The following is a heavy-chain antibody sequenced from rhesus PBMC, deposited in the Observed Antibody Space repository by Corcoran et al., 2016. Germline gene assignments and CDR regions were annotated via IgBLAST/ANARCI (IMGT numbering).Heavy chain of an antibody. V-gene: IGHV3-134*01. Sequence: EVQLVESGGALAQPGGSLSLSCGASGFTFDDYDMHWGRQAPGKGLEWVSRISWNSGTINYADSVKGRFTISRDNAKNSLCLQMDRLRAEDTAVYYCTRDRTDLYFDLWGPGTPITISS. CDR1: GFTFDDYD. J-gene: IGHJ2*01. CDR3: TRDRTDLYFDL. CDR2: ISWNSGTI.